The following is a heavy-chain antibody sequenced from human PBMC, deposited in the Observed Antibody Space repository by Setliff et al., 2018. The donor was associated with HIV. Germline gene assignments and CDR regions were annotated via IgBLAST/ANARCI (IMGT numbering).Heavy chain of an antibody. D-gene: IGHD2-21*01. J-gene: IGHJ3*01. CDR1: DYTFTTYW. CDR2: IYPDDSDI. Sequence: GESLKISCKALDYTFTTYWIAWVRQMPGEGLEWMGIIYPDDSDIRYDPSFQNQITISADKSIATAYLQLNNLKASDTATYYCARRDVRSMNAFQIWGPGTMVTVSS. CDR3: ARRDVRSMNAFQI. V-gene: IGHV5-51*01.